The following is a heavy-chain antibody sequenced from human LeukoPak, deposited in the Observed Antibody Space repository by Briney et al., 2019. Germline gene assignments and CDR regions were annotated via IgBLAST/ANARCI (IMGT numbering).Heavy chain of an antibody. Sequence: GGSLRLSXAASGFTFSSYGMNWLRQTPGKGLEWVSFISSSSGSIYYAHSVKGRFTISRDNAKNSLHLHMDSLRVEDTAVYYCAKIDSYGSGSPYPNGAFDIWGQGTMVTVSS. CDR3: AKIDSYGSGSPYPNGAFDI. CDR1: GFTFSSYG. J-gene: IGHJ3*02. V-gene: IGHV3-21*01. D-gene: IGHD3-10*01. CDR2: ISSSSGSI.